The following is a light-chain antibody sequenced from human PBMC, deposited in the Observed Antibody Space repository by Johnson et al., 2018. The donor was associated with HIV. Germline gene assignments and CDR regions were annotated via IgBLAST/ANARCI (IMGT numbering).Light chain of an antibody. V-gene: IGLV1-51*02. CDR1: SSNIGNNY. J-gene: IGLJ1*01. CDR3: GTWDSSLSASYC. Sequence: QSVLTQSPSVSAAPGQKVTISCSGTSSNIGNNYISWYQQLPGTAPKLLIYENNKRPSGIPDRFSGSKSGTSATLGITGLQTGDEADYYCGTWDSSLSASYCFGAGTKVTVL. CDR2: ENN.